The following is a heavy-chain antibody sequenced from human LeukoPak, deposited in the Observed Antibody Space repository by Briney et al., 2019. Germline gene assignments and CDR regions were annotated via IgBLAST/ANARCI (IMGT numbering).Heavy chain of an antibody. J-gene: IGHJ4*02. D-gene: IGHD6-13*01. CDR2: IRSKAYGGTI. CDR1: GFTFGDYA. V-gene: IGHV3-49*04. Sequence: GGSLRLSCTASGFTFGDYAMSWVRQAPGKGLEWVGFIRSKAYGGTIEYAASVKGRFTISRDDSKRIAYLQVNSLRTEDTAVYYCTRVEGEIYSSSWSWDYWGQGTLVTVSS. CDR3: TRVEGEIYSSSWSWDY.